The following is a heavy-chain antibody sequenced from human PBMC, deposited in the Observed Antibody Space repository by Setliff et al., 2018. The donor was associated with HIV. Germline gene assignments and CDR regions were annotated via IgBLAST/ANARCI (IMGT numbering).Heavy chain of an antibody. D-gene: IGHD4-17*01. V-gene: IGHV3-49*03. CDR2: IRSKAHGGTT. CDR3: TRDGGGDYGVYAPDY. Sequence: PGGSLRLSCITSGFTFGDYVMSWFRQAPGKGLEWVGFIRSKAHGGTTEYAASVEFRFIISRDDSKSIAYLQMNSLKTEDTAVYYCTRDGGGDYGVYAPDYWGQGTLVTVSS. J-gene: IGHJ4*02. CDR1: GFTFGDYV.